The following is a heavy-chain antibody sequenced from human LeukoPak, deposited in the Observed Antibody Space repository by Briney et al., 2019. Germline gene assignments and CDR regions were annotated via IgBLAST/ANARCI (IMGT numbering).Heavy chain of an antibody. Sequence: SETLSLTCAVYGGSFSGYYWSWIRQPPGKGLEWIGEINHSGSTNYNPSLKSRVTISVDPSKNRFSLKLTSVTAADTAIYYCARVVASTSIDSWGQGTLVTVSP. D-gene: IGHD2-15*01. CDR3: ARVVASTSIDS. V-gene: IGHV4-34*01. J-gene: IGHJ4*02. CDR1: GGSFSGYY. CDR2: INHSGST.